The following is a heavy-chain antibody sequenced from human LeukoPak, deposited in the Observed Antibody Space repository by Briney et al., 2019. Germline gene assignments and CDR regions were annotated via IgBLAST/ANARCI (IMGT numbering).Heavy chain of an antibody. CDR3: ARQLWFALDY. V-gene: IGHV4-59*08. Sequence: SETLSLTCTVSGGSISSYYWSWIRQPPGKGLEWIGYIYYSGSTNYNPSLKSRVTISVDKSKNQFSLKLSSVTAADTAVYYCARQLWFALDYWGQGTLVTVSS. CDR2: IYYSGST. J-gene: IGHJ4*02. CDR1: GGSISSYY. D-gene: IGHD3-10*01.